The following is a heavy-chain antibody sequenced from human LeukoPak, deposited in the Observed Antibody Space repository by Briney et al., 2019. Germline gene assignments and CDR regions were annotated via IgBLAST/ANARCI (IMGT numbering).Heavy chain of an antibody. D-gene: IGHD3-22*01. Sequence: GGSLRLSCTGSGFTFRTYAFSWVRQAPGKGLEWVSATGSNGVTYYADSVKGRFTISRDNSKNALYLQLNGLRADDTAVYYCGIRDTSDYYVFWGQGTLVTVSS. V-gene: IGHV3-23*01. CDR2: TGSNGVT. CDR1: GFTFRTYA. CDR3: GIRDTSDYYVF. J-gene: IGHJ4*02.